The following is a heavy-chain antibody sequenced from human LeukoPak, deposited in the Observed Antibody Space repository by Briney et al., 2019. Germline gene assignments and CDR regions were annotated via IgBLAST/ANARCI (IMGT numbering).Heavy chain of an antibody. Sequence: ASVKVSCKASGYTFTGYYMHWVRQAPGQGLKWMGWINPNSGGTNYAQKFQGRVTMTRDTSISTAYMELSRLRSDDTAVYYCARLRYFDWLLGDYWGQGTLVTVSS. CDR3: ARLRYFDWLLGDY. V-gene: IGHV1-2*02. CDR1: GYTFTGYY. J-gene: IGHJ4*02. CDR2: INPNSGGT. D-gene: IGHD3-9*01.